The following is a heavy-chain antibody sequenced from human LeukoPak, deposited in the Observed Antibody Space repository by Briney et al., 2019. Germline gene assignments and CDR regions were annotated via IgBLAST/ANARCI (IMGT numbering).Heavy chain of an antibody. D-gene: IGHD3-10*01. V-gene: IGHV3-7*05. Sequence: GGSLRLSCAASGFTFSSYWMNWVRQAPGKGLEWVASIQQDGTDKYYVDSVKGRFTISRDNSKNTLYLEMNSLRAEDTAVYYCARLLWFGESKDYWGQGTLVTVSS. CDR2: IQQDGTDK. CDR3: ARLLWFGESKDY. CDR1: GFTFSSYW. J-gene: IGHJ4*02.